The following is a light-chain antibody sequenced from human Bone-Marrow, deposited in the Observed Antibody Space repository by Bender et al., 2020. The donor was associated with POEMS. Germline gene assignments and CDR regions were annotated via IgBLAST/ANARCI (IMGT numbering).Light chain of an antibody. Sequence: QSALTQPASVSGSPGQSITISCTGTCSDVGNYNLVSWYQHHPGKAPKLMIYEDDERPSGVSIRFSGSKSGNTASLTISGLQAEDEGDYYCSSYAGSNTFLFGPGTKVTVL. CDR1: CSDVGNYNL. J-gene: IGLJ1*01. V-gene: IGLV2-23*02. CDR3: SSYAGSNTFL. CDR2: EDD.